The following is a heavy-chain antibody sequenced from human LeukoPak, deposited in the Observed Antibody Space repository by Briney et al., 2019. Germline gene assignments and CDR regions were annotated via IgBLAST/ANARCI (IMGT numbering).Heavy chain of an antibody. CDR3: ARVLTYYDILTGYSTYYFDY. D-gene: IGHD3-9*01. CDR1: GYTFTSYY. CDR2: INPSGGST. Sequence: GASVKVSCKASGYTFTSYYMHWVRQAPGQELEWMGIINPSGGSTSYAQKFQGRVTMTRDTSTSTVYMELSSLRSEDTAVYYCARVLTYYDILTGYSTYYFDYWGQGTLVTVSS. J-gene: IGHJ4*02. V-gene: IGHV1-46*01.